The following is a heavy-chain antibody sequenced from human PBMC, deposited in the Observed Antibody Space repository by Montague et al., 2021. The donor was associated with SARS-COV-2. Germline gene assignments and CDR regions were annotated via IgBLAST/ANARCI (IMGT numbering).Heavy chain of an antibody. CDR3: ARYGDYGSWFDP. CDR2: IYWDDDK. J-gene: IGHJ5*02. CDR1: GFPLKTSGVG. D-gene: IGHD4-17*01. Sequence: PALVKPTQTLTLTRTFSGFPLKTSGVGVGWIRQPPGEALEWLALIYWDDDKRYSPSLKSRSTISKDTTKNEVVLTVANMDPVDTATYYCARYGDYGSWFDPWGQGTLVTVSS. V-gene: IGHV2-5*02.